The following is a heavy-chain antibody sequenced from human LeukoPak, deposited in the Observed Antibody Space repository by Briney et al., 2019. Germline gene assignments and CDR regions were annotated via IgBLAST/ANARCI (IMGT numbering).Heavy chain of an antibody. V-gene: IGHV3-74*01. CDR2: INGDGSST. J-gene: IGHJ4*02. CDR1: GFTFSSYW. CDR3: ARDKGMSSDY. D-gene: IGHD5/OR15-5a*01. Sequence: PGGSLRLSCAASGFTFSSYWMHWVRQAPGKGLVWLSHINGDGSSTTYTDSVKGRFTISRDNAKNTLYLQMNSLRAEDTAVYYCARDKGMSSDYWGQGTLVTVSS.